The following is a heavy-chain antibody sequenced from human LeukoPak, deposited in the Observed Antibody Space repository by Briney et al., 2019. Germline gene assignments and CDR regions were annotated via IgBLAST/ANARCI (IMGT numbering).Heavy chain of an antibody. J-gene: IGHJ5*02. CDR2: IYYSGST. Sequence: SETLSLTCTVSGGSISSYYWSWIRQPPGKGLEWIGYIYYSGSTNYNPSLKSRVTISVDTSKNQFSLKLSSVTAADTAVYYCARGYYGSGNWSDPWGQGTLVTVSS. CDR3: ARGYYGSGNWSDP. D-gene: IGHD3-10*01. V-gene: IGHV4-59*01. CDR1: GGSISSYY.